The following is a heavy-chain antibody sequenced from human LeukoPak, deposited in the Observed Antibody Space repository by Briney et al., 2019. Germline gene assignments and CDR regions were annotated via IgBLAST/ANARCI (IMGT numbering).Heavy chain of an antibody. CDR1: GGSISSSSYY. J-gene: IGHJ1*01. CDR2: IYYSGST. CDR3: ARDGIPDSSGYPEYFQH. V-gene: IGHV4-39*07. D-gene: IGHD3-22*01. Sequence: SETLSLTCTVSGGSISSSSYYWGWIRQPPGKGLEWIGSIYYSGSTYYNPSLKSRVTISVDTSKNQFSLKLSSVTAADTAVYYCARDGIPDSSGYPEYFQHWGQGTLVTVSS.